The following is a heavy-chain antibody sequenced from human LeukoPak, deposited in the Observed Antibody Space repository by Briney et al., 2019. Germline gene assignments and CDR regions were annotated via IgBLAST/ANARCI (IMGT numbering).Heavy chain of an antibody. J-gene: IGHJ4*02. Sequence: PSETLSLTCAVYGGSFSSYYWSWIRQPPGKGLEWIGEINHSGSTNYNPSLKSRVTISVDTSKNQSSLKLSSVTAADTAVYYCAGSSGYYSHWGQGTLVTVSS. CDR3: AGSSGYYSH. V-gene: IGHV4-34*01. CDR2: INHSGST. D-gene: IGHD3-22*01. CDR1: GGSFSSYY.